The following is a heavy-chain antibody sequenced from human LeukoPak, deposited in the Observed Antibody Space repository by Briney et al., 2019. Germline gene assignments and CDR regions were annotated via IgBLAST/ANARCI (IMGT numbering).Heavy chain of an antibody. J-gene: IGHJ4*02. CDR2: IYHSGDT. V-gene: IGHV4-59*08. D-gene: IGHD2-15*01. CDR1: GGSFSGYY. Sequence: PSETLSLTCAVYGGSFSGYYWSWIRQPPGKGLEWIGYIYHSGDTNHNPSLKSQVTISTDTSKNQFSLELRSVTAADTAVYYCARHPFATPFDSWGQGILVTVSS. CDR3: ARHPFATPFDS.